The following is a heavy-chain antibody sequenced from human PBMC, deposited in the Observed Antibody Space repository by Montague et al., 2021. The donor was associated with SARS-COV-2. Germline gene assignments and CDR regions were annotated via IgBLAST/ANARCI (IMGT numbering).Heavy chain of an antibody. Sequence: SLRLSCAASGFTFSSYSMNWVRQAPGKGLEWVSSISSSSSYIYYADSVKRRFTISRDNAKNSLYLQMNSLRAEDTAVYYCARDPLDYGLWSSGSYYNAYYYYYGMDVWGQGTTVTVSS. CDR1: GFTFSSYS. CDR3: ARDPLDYGLWSSGSYYNAYYYYYGMDV. D-gene: IGHD3-10*01. J-gene: IGHJ6*02. CDR2: ISSSSSYI. V-gene: IGHV3-21*01.